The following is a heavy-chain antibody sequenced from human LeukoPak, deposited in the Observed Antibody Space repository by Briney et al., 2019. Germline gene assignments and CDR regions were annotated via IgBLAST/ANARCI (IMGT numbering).Heavy chain of an antibody. CDR3: ARVYRDTARFDY. CDR2: IYSGGST. CDR1: GFTVSSNY. V-gene: IGHV3-53*01. D-gene: IGHD5-18*01. J-gene: IGHJ4*02. Sequence: GGSLRLSCAASGFTVSSNYMSWVRQAPGKGLEWVSVIYSGGSTYYADSVKGRFTISRDNSKNTLYLQMNSLRAEDTAVYYCARVYRDTARFDYWGQGTLVTVSS.